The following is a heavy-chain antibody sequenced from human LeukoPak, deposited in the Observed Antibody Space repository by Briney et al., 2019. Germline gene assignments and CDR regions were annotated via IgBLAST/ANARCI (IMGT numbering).Heavy chain of an antibody. CDR1: GVSISSGDYS. CDR2: IYHSGST. CDR3: ARGPDWYFDL. D-gene: IGHD3-10*01. J-gene: IGHJ2*01. Sequence: SETLSLTCAVSGVSISSGDYSWSWIRQPPGKGLEWIGYIYHSGSTYYNPSLKSRVAISVDRSKNQFSLNLISVTAADTAVYYCARGPDWYFDLWGRGTLVTVSS. V-gene: IGHV4-30-2*01.